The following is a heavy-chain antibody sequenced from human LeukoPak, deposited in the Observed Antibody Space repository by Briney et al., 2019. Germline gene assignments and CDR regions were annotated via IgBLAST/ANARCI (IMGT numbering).Heavy chain of an antibody. CDR2: IYYSGST. Sequence: SETLSLTCTVSGGSISSSSYYWGWIRQPPGKGLEWIGSIYYSGSTYYNPSLKSRITMSVVTSKNLFSLRLSSVTAADTAVYYCARDGGYYMDVWGKGTTVTISS. D-gene: IGHD3-10*01. V-gene: IGHV4-39*07. CDR1: GGSISSSSYY. J-gene: IGHJ6*03. CDR3: ARDGGYYMDV.